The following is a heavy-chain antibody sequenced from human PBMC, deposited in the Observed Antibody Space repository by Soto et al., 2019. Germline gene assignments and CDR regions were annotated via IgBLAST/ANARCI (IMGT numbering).Heavy chain of an antibody. D-gene: IGHD4-17*01. CDR3: ARVGVRRTTAELDY. CDR2: ISSSSSYI. Sequence: GGSLRLSCAASGFTFSSYSMNWVRQAPGKGLEWVSSISSSSSYIYYADSVKGRFTISRDNAKNSLYLQMNSLRAEDTAVYYCARVGVRRTTAELDYWGQGTLVTVSS. V-gene: IGHV3-21*01. J-gene: IGHJ4*02. CDR1: GFTFSSYS.